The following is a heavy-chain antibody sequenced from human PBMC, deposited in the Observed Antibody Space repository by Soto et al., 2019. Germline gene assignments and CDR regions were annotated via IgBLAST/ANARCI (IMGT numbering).Heavy chain of an antibody. CDR2: IFSNDEK. J-gene: IGHJ4*02. Sequence: QVTLKESGPVLVNPTETLTLTCTVSGFSLSNARMGVSWIRQPPGKALEWLAHIFSNDEKSYSTSLKSRLTISKDTSKSQVVLTMTNMDPVDTATYYCARISVRGVKPVDYWGQGTLVTVSS. V-gene: IGHV2-26*01. CDR3: ARISVRGVKPVDY. CDR1: GFSLSNARMG. D-gene: IGHD3-10*01.